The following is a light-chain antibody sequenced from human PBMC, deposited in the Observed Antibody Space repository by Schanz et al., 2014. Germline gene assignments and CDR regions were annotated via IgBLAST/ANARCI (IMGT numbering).Light chain of an antibody. CDR3: SSYTSSTLGV. CDR2: DVN. V-gene: IGLV2-14*03. Sequence: SALTQPASVSGSPGQSITISCTGTSSDIGAYNYVSWYQQHPGKAPKLIIYDVNYRPSGVSYRFSGSKSGNTASLAISGLQPEDEADYYCSSYTSSTLGVFGGGTKLTVL. CDR1: SSDIGAYNY. J-gene: IGLJ3*02.